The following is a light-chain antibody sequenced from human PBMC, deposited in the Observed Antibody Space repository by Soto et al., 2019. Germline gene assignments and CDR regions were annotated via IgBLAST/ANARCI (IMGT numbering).Light chain of an antibody. CDR3: QQYNNWPRT. CDR1: QSVSSD. J-gene: IGKJ1*01. V-gene: IGKV3-15*01. Sequence: DIVLKKNPATLSVSPGERATLSCRASQSVSSDLAWYHQKPGQAPRLLIYGASTRATGIPARFSGSGSGTEFTLTINSLQSEDFAVYYCQQYNNWPRTFGQGTKVDIK. CDR2: GAS.